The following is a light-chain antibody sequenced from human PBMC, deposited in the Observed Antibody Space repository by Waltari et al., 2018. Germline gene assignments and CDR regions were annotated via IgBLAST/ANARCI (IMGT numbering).Light chain of an antibody. CDR3: QSYQSTSVI. CDR2: EDD. V-gene: IGLV6-57*03. CDR1: SGSISTNY. J-gene: IGLJ6*01. Sequence: NFMLTQPHSVSESPGKTVTISCTRSSGSISTNYVQWYQQRPGSAPTALIFEDDRRPSGVPDRFSGSIDRSSNSASLTISGLKTEDEADYYCQSYQSTSVIFGSGTKVTVL.